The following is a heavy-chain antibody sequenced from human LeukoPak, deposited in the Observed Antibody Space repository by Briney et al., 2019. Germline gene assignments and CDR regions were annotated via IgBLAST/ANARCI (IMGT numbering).Heavy chain of an antibody. V-gene: IGHV4-59*11. CDR3: ATIKRGDIFGYFDF. D-gene: IGHD5-18*01. J-gene: IGHJ4*02. CDR1: GGSITTHY. Sequence: SETLSLTCTVSGGSITTHYWSWIRQPPGKGLEWIAYLRDSVTTKDTPSLKSRVTLSADTSKNQYLLRLTSVTAADTAVYYCATIKRGDIFGYFDFWGRGILVTVSS. CDR2: LRDSVTT.